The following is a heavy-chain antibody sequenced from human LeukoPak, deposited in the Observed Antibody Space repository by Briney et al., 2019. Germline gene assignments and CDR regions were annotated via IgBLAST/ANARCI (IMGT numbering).Heavy chain of an antibody. CDR1: GYTFTSYD. CDR3: ARGLRREQQLLRAFDD. J-gene: IGHJ4*02. D-gene: IGHD6-13*01. V-gene: IGHV1-8*01. CDR2: MNPNSGNT. Sequence: ASVKVSCKASGYTFTSYDINWVRQATGQGLEWMGWMNPNSGNTGYAQKFQGRVSMTSNTAISTAYMELSSLRSEDTAVYYCARGLRREQQLLRAFDDWGQGTLVTVSS.